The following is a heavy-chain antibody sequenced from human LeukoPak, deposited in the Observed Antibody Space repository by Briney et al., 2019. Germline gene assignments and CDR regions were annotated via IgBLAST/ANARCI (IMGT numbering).Heavy chain of an antibody. D-gene: IGHD2/OR15-2a*01. Sequence: SETLSLTCTVSGGSTSSYYWSWIRQPPGKGLEWIGYIYYSGSTNYNPSLKSRVTISVDTSKNQFSLKLSSVTAADTAVYYCARDNKGQREAFDIWGQGTMVTVSS. CDR3: ARDNKGQREAFDI. CDR1: GGSTSSYY. CDR2: IYYSGST. V-gene: IGHV4-59*01. J-gene: IGHJ3*02.